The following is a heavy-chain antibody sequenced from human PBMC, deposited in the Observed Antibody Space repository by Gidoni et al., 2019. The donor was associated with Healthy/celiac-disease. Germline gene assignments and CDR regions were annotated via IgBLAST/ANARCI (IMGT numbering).Heavy chain of an antibody. D-gene: IGHD3-3*01. CDR3: ARIKIFGVCMDV. CDR2: IYSGGST. V-gene: IGHV3-66*01. J-gene: IGHJ6*03. Sequence: LEWVSVIYSGGSTYYADSVKGRFTISRDNSKNTLYLQMNSLRAEDTAVYYCARIKIFGVCMDVWGKGTTATVSS.